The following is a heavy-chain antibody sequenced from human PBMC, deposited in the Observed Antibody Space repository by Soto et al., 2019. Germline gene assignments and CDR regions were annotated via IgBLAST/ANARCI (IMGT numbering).Heavy chain of an antibody. CDR1: GFTFSSYG. CDR3: ARGDNWNYVSYYGMDV. CDR2: IWYDGSNK. J-gene: IGHJ6*02. V-gene: IGHV3-33*01. D-gene: IGHD1-7*01. Sequence: ALRLSCAASGFTFSSYGMHGVRQAPGKGLEWVAVIWYDGSNKYYADSVKGRFTISRDNSKNTLYLQMNSLRAEDTAVYYCARGDNWNYVSYYGMDVWGQGTTVTVSS.